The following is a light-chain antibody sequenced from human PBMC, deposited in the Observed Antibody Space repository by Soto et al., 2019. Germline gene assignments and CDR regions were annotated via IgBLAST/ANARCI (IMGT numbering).Light chain of an antibody. Sequence: DIQMTQSPSSLSASVGDRVTITCRASQSISSYLNWYQQKPGKAPKLLIYAASSLQSGVPSRFSGSGSGTDFTLTFSSLQPEDFATYYCQQSYSTHALTFGGGTKVEIK. CDR1: QSISSY. CDR3: QQSYSTHALT. V-gene: IGKV1-39*01. CDR2: AAS. J-gene: IGKJ4*01.